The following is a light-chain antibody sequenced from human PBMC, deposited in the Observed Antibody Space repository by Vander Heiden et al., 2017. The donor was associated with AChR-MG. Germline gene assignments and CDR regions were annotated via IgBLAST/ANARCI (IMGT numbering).Light chain of an antibody. V-gene: IGKV3-11*01. CDR1: QSVSSY. J-gene: IGKJ1*01. CDR3: QPRSNGPPQWT. Sequence: EIVLTQSPATLSLSPGERATLSCRASQSVSSYLAWYKQKPGQAPRLLIYDASNRATGIPARFSGSGYGTDFTLTISSLEPEDFAVYYCQPRSNGPPQWTFGQRTKVEIK. CDR2: DAS.